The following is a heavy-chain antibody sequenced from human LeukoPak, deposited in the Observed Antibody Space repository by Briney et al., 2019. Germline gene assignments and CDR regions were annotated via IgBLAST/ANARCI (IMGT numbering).Heavy chain of an antibody. D-gene: IGHD2-2*01. V-gene: IGHV1-69*05. CDR3: ARASDKGIVVVPAAMIFDY. CDR2: IIPIFGTA. J-gene: IGHJ4*02. CDR1: GGTFSSYA. Sequence: SVKVSCKASGGTFSSYAISWVRQAPGQGLEWMGGIIPIFGTANYAQKFQGRVTITTDESTSTAYMELSSLRSEDTAVYYCARASDKGIVVVPAAMIFDYWGQGTLVTVSS.